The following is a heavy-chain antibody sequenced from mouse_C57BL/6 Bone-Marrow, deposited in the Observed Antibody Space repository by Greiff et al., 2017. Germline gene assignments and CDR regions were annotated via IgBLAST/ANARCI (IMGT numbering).Heavy chain of an antibody. CDR2: INSDGGST. Sequence: EVKLLESGGGLVQPGESLKLSCESNEYEFPSHDMSWVRKTPEKRLELVAAINSDGGSTSYPDTMERRFIISRDNTKKTLYLQMSSLRSEDTALYYCARRAYEYGYWYFDVWGTGTTVTVSS. CDR3: ARRAYEYGYWYFDV. J-gene: IGHJ1*03. CDR1: EYEFPSHD. D-gene: IGHD2-4*01. V-gene: IGHV5-2*01.